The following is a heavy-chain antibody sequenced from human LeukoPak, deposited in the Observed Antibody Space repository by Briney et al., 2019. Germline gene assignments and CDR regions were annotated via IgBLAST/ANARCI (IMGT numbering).Heavy chain of an antibody. CDR1: GYTFTYYV. J-gene: IGHJ4*02. D-gene: IGHD1-26*01. CDR3: ARGEKPYDY. Sequence: ASVKVSCKTSGYTFTYYVISWVRQAPGQELEWMGWINAYNGNTNDAQKFQGRVTMTTDTSTSTAYMELRSLRSDDTAVYYCARGEKPYDYWGQGTLVSVSS. V-gene: IGHV1-18*01. CDR2: INAYNGNT.